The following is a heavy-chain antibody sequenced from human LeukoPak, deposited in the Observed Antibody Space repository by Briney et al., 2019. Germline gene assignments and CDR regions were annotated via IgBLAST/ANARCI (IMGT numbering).Heavy chain of an antibody. J-gene: IGHJ4*02. Sequence: QAGGSLRLSCAASGFTFSSYGMHWVRQAPGKGLEWVAVIWYDGSNKYYADSVKGRFTISRDNSKNTLYLQMNSLRAEDTAVYYCAKSSSSYGDYESYWGQGTLVTVSS. D-gene: IGHD4-17*01. V-gene: IGHV3-33*08. CDR1: GFTFSSYG. CDR3: AKSSSSYGDYESY. CDR2: IWYDGSNK.